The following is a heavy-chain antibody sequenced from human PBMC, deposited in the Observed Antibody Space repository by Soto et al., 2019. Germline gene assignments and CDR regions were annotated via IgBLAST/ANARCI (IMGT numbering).Heavy chain of an antibody. Sequence: ASVKVSCKASGSTFTSYAISWVRQAPGQGLEWMGWISAYNGNTNYAQKFQGRVTITRDTSASTAYMELSSLRSEDTAVYYCARSIVVVTALDYWGQGTLVTVSS. J-gene: IGHJ4*02. CDR2: ISAYNGNT. D-gene: IGHD2-21*02. V-gene: IGHV1-18*01. CDR3: ARSIVVVTALDY. CDR1: GSTFTSYA.